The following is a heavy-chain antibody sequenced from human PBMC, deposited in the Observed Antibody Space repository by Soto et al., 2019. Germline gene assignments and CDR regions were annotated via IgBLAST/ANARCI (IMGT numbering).Heavy chain of an antibody. Sequence: QVQLVQSGAEVKKPGSSVKVSCKASGGTFSSYAISWVRQAPGQGLEWMGGIIPILGTANYAQKFQGRVTITADESTSTAYMELSSLRSEDTAVYYCALYYYDSSGYYPPFDYWGQGTLVTVSS. CDR2: IIPILGTA. J-gene: IGHJ4*02. D-gene: IGHD3-22*01. CDR3: ALYYYDSSGYYPPFDY. CDR1: GGTFSSYA. V-gene: IGHV1-69*01.